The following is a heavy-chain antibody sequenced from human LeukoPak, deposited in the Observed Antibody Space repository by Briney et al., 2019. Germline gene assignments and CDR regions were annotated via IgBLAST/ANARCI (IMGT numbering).Heavy chain of an antibody. CDR2: IYYSGST. Sequence: SQTLSLTCTASGGSISSGGYYWSWIRQHPGKGLEWIGYIYYSGSTYYNPSLKSRVTISVDTSKNQFSLKLSSVTAADTAVYYCARATVGGRYYYDSSGYYKFDYWGQGTLVTVSS. V-gene: IGHV4-31*03. CDR1: GGSISSGGYY. J-gene: IGHJ4*02. CDR3: ARATVGGRYYYDSSGYYKFDY. D-gene: IGHD3-22*01.